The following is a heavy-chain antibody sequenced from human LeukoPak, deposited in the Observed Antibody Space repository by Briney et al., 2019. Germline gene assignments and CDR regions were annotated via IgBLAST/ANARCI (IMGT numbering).Heavy chain of an antibody. CDR1: GYSFSSYW. CDR3: AVGYGPTKFDY. J-gene: IGHJ4*02. V-gene: IGHV5-51*01. D-gene: IGHD3-10*01. Sequence: GESLKISCKGSGYSFSSYWIGWVRQVAGKGLEWMGIIYPGDSDTRYSPSFRGQVTISADKSISTAYLQWSSLKASDTAMYYCAVGYGPTKFDYWGQGTLVTVSS. CDR2: IYPGDSDT.